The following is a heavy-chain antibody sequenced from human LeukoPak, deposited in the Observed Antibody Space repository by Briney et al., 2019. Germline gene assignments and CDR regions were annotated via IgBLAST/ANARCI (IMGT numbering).Heavy chain of an antibody. V-gene: IGHV3-21*01. CDR3: ARGASRADY. Sequence: GGSLRLSCAASGFTFRSYNMNWVRQAPGKRPEWVSSISSSSSYIYYADSVKGRFTISRDNVKNSLYLQMNSLRAEDTALYYRARGASRADYWGQGTLVTVSS. CDR1: GFTFRSYN. J-gene: IGHJ4*02. CDR2: ISSSSSYI.